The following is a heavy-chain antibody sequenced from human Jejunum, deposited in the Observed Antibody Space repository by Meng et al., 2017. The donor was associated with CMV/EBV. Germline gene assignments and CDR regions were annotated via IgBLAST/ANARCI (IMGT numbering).Heavy chain of an antibody. J-gene: IGHJ4*02. D-gene: IGHD1-26*01. CDR1: GGTFSNSA. CDR3: AGGLGGTIDY. V-gene: IGHV1-69*06. CDR2: LIPVFDTT. Sequence: FQASGGTFSNSATRWVRQAPGHVLEWMGNLIPVFDTTNYAQKFQGRVTITADKFTSTAYMELSSLRSDDTAVYYCAGGLGGTIDYWGQGTLVTVSS.